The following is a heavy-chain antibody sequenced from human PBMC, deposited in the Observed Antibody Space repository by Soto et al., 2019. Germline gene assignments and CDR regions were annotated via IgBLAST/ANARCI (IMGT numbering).Heavy chain of an antibody. CDR3: ASGIDFYDSSGFPPYLDQ. V-gene: IGHV4-59*01. CDR1: GGSISGYY. CDR2: LHYSGST. Sequence: KPSDPVPTCTVSGGSISGYYWNWIRQPPGKGLEWIGNLHYSGSTNYNPSLRSRITISVDTSKNQFSLKVDSLTAADTAVYYCASGIDFYDSSGFPPYLDQWGKGTLVTVSS. D-gene: IGHD3-22*01. J-gene: IGHJ4*02.